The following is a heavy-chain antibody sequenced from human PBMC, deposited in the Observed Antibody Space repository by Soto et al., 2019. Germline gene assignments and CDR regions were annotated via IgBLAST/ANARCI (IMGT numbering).Heavy chain of an antibody. CDR1: GRTLSDHY. Sequence: GCLIPACAASGRTLSDHYLDWVRQAAGKGLEWVGRTRNKANSYITEYAASVKDRFSISRDDSKNAVYLQMNSLNSDDTAVYYCAREGRSSYYGMDVWGQGTTVTVSS. CDR2: TRNKANSYIT. J-gene: IGHJ6*02. D-gene: IGHD3-10*01. V-gene: IGHV3-72*01. CDR3: AREGRSSYYGMDV.